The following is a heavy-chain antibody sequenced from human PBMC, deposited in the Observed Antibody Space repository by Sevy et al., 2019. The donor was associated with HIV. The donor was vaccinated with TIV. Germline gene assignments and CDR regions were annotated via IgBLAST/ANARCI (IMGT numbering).Heavy chain of an antibody. CDR1: GFTFSSYA. J-gene: IGHJ6*02. D-gene: IGHD3-3*01. Sequence: GGSLRLSCAASGFTFSSYAMSWVRQAPGKGLERVSAISGSGGSTYYADSVKGRFTFTGDISKNTPYLQMNGMRAEETAVYYCVLQTYYDFWSGYSYYGMDVWGQGTTVTVSS. CDR2: ISGSGGST. CDR3: VLQTYYDFWSGYSYYGMDV. V-gene: IGHV3-23*01.